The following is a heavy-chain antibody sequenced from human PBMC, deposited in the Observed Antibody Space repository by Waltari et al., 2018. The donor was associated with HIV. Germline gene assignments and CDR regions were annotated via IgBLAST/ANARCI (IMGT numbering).Heavy chain of an antibody. D-gene: IGHD3-22*01. J-gene: IGHJ4*02. Sequence: EVQLVESGGGLVKPGGSLRLSCAASGFTFSTYSMHWVRQAPRKGREWGSSISSSSTYIYNADSVKGRFTISRDNAKNSLYLQMNSLRAEDTAVYFCARGTYYYDSSGYYDNLPFDYWGQGTLVTVSS. V-gene: IGHV3-21*01. CDR3: ARGTYYYDSSGYYDNLPFDY. CDR1: GFTFSTYS. CDR2: ISSSSTYI.